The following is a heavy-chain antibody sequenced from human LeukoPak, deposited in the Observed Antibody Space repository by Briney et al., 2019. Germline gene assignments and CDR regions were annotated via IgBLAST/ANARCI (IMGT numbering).Heavy chain of an antibody. V-gene: IGHV3-23*01. J-gene: IGHJ4*02. CDR1: GFTFGDYA. CDR2: ISGSGGST. CDR3: AKATTYYYGPFDY. Sequence: GGSLRLSCTASGFTFGDYAMSWVRQAPGKGLEWVSAISGSGGSTYYADSVKGRFTISRDNSKNTLYLQMNSLRAEDTAVYYCAKATTYYYGPFDYWGQGTLVTVSS. D-gene: IGHD3-10*01.